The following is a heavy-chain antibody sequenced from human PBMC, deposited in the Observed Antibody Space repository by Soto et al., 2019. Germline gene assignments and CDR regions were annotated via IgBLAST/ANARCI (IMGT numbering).Heavy chain of an antibody. Sequence: GXLXLSCAASVFTFXRYSMSSVRQAPWKGLEWVSGFRTGGDDGTTYYPDSLKVRFTISRDNSNNTFFLQMNSLRADYTSISYCAKKVNSGPGSQYFDYWGQGTLAPVS. CDR1: VFTFXRYS. CDR3: AKKVNSGPGSQYFDY. D-gene: IGHD3-10*01. CDR2: FRTGGDDGTT. J-gene: IGHJ4*02. V-gene: IGHV3-23*01.